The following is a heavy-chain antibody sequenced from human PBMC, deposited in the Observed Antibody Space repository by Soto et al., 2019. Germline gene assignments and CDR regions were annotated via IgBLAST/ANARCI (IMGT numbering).Heavy chain of an antibody. J-gene: IGHJ4*02. CDR2: IIPIFGTA. CDR1: GGTFSSYA. CDR3: ARGVQQRKSSHYYFDY. Sequence: ASVTVPCTASGGTFSSYAISWVRQAHGQGLEWMGGIIPIFGTANYAQKFQGRVTITADESTSTAYMELSSLRSEDTAVYYCARGVQQRKSSHYYFDYWGQGTLVTVSS. D-gene: IGHD6-13*01. V-gene: IGHV1-69*13.